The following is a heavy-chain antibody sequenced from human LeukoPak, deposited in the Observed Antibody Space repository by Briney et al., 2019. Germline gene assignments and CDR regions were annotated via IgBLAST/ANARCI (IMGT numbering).Heavy chain of an antibody. Sequence: ASVTVSCKASGGTFISYAISWVRQAPGQGLEWMGGIIPIFGTANYAQKFQGRVTITTDESTSTAYMELSSLRSEDTAVYYCARGGGYSSSFSDFDYWGQGTLVTVSS. CDR2: IIPIFGTA. V-gene: IGHV1-69*05. J-gene: IGHJ4*02. D-gene: IGHD6-6*01. CDR1: GGTFISYA. CDR3: ARGGGYSSSFSDFDY.